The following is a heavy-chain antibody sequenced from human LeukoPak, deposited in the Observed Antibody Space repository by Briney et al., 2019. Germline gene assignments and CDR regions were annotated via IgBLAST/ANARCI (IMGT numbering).Heavy chain of an antibody. CDR1: GDSISSYY. Sequence: SETLSLTCTVSGDSISSYYWSWIRQPAGQGLEWIGLIYTSGSTNYNPPLKSRVTMSVDTSKNQFSLKLSSVTAADTAVYYCARGGVVVVPAAKRGNGAFDIWGQGTMVTVSS. CDR3: ARGGVVVVPAAKRGNGAFDI. J-gene: IGHJ3*02. D-gene: IGHD2-2*01. CDR2: IYTSGST. V-gene: IGHV4-4*07.